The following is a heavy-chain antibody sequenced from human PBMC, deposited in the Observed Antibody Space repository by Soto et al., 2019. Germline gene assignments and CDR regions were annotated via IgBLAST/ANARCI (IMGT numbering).Heavy chain of an antibody. Sequence: ASVKVSCKASGYTFTNYDFNWVRQATGQGLEWMRWMNPNNGNTDYAQKFRGRVTMTTDTSTSTAYMELRSLRSDDTAVYYCARGYSYGRILDYWGQGTLVTVSS. CDR2: MNPNNGNT. J-gene: IGHJ4*02. D-gene: IGHD5-18*01. CDR3: ARGYSYGRILDY. V-gene: IGHV1-8*01. CDR1: GYTFTNYD.